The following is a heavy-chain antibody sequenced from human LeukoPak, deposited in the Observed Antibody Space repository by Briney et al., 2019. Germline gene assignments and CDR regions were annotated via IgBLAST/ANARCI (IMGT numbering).Heavy chain of an antibody. Sequence: GGSLRLSCAASGFTFTNYAMGWVRQAPGKGLEWVSVIGSDGDTHYKDSVKGRFTISRDTSKNTVYLRMNSLRAEDTAEYCCAKCWGVGAHYGMDVWGQGTTVTVSS. J-gene: IGHJ6*02. CDR3: AKCWGVGAHYGMDV. V-gene: IGHV3-23*01. D-gene: IGHD1-26*01. CDR2: IGSDGDT. CDR1: GFTFTNYA.